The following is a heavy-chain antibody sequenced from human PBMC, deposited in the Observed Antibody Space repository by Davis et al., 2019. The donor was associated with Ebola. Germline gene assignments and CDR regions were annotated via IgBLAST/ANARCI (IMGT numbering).Heavy chain of an antibody. Sequence: GESLKISCQASGFDFNTHWVAWVRQLPGKGLEWMGVIYPDDSETRYSPPFQGLVTISADKSTSSVYLQWNSLKASDSAIYYCARQFSSKGAYWGQGTLVTVSS. CDR1: GFDFNTHW. D-gene: IGHD6-13*01. CDR2: IYPDDSET. V-gene: IGHV5-51*01. J-gene: IGHJ4*02. CDR3: ARQFSSKGAY.